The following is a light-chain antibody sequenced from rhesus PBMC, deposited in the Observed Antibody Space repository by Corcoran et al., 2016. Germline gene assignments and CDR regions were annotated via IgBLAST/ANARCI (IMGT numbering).Light chain of an antibody. CDR2: EVS. CDR1: QSLVHSNGRTY. V-gene: IGKV2S8*01. J-gene: IGKJ2*01. CDR3: GQGTDVPYT. Sequence: DVVMTQSPLSLPVTPGQPASISCRSSQSLVHSNGRTYLSWLHQKPGQPPRRLIDEVSNRDSGVPDRFRGSGAGTDFTLKITRVEAEDVGIYYCGQGTDVPYTFGQGTKVEIK.